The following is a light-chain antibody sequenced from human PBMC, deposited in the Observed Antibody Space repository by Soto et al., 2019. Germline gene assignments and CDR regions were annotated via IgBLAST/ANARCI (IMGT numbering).Light chain of an antibody. CDR3: SSYAGSNNLGV. V-gene: IGLV2-8*01. Sequence: QSVLTQPPSASGSPGQSVTISCTGTSSDVGGYNYVSWYQQHPGKAPKLMIYEVSQRPSGVSDRFSGSKSGNTASLTVSGLQAQDEADYYCSSYAGSNNLGVFGTGTKVTVL. CDR1: SSDVGGYNY. J-gene: IGLJ1*01. CDR2: EVS.